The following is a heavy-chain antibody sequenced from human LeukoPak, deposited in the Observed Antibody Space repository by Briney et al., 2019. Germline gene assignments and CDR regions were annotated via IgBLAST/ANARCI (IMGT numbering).Heavy chain of an antibody. V-gene: IGHV3-9*01. CDR1: GFTFSSYA. CDR2: ISWNSGSI. CDR3: AKDKSSSSHRAFDY. D-gene: IGHD6-6*01. Sequence: GGSLRLSCAASGFTFSSYAMHWVRQAPGKGLEWVSGISWNSGSIGYADSVKGRFTISRDNAKNSLYLQMNSLRAKDTALYYCAKDKSSSSHRAFDYWGQGTLVTVSS. J-gene: IGHJ4*02.